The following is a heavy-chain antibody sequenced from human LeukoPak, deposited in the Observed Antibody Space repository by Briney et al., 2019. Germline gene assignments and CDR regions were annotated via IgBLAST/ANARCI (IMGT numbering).Heavy chain of an antibody. D-gene: IGHD2-2*01. Sequence: GGSLRLSCAASGLTFSSYWMSWVRQAPGKGLEWVANINQDGSEKYYVDSVKGRFTISRDNAKNSLYLQMNSLRAEDTAVYYCARVLGYCSSTSCYNWFDPWGQGTLVTVSS. V-gene: IGHV3-7*03. J-gene: IGHJ5*02. CDR1: GLTFSSYW. CDR3: ARVLGYCSSTSCYNWFDP. CDR2: INQDGSEK.